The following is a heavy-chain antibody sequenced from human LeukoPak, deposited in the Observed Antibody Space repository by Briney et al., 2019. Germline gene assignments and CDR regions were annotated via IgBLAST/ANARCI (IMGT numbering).Heavy chain of an antibody. CDR3: ARGLGLLWFGELLRDRMYFNY. CDR2: IYYSGST. D-gene: IGHD3-10*01. Sequence: PSETLSLTCTVSGGSISSYYWSWIRQPPGKGLEWIGYIYYSGSTNYNPSLKSRVTISVDTSKNQFSLKLSSVTAADTAVYYCARGLGLLWFGELLRDRMYFNYWGQGTLVTVSS. J-gene: IGHJ4*02. V-gene: IGHV4-59*01. CDR1: GGSISSYY.